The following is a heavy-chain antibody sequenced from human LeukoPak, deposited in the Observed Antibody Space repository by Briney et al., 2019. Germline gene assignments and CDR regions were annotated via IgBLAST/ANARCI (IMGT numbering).Heavy chain of an antibody. CDR2: IKQDGSEK. Sequence: AGGSLRLSFSVSGFTCRSSGIRSARQAAGNGRGWVAYIKQDGSEKYSVVSVKGRFTISRDHAKSVLYLQMNSMRAEDTAVYYGARDRKSTRIAVGMEVSGKGTTGTVSS. CDR1: GFTCRSSG. D-gene: IGHD6-19*01. J-gene: IGHJ6*01. CDR3: ARDRKSTRIAVGMEV. V-gene: IGHV3-7*03.